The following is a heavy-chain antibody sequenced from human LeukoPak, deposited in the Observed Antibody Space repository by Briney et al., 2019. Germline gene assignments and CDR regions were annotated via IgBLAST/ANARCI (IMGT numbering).Heavy chain of an antibody. J-gene: IGHJ5*02. V-gene: IGHV3-30*01. Sequence: GGSLRLSCAASGFTFSSYAMHWVRQAPGKGLEWVAVISYDGSNKYYADSVKGRFTISRDNSKNTLYLQMNGLRAEDTAVYYCARETLGGVPAAGILDPWGQGTLVTVSS. CDR2: ISYDGSNK. CDR3: ARETLGGVPAAGILDP. CDR1: GFTFSSYA. D-gene: IGHD2-2*01.